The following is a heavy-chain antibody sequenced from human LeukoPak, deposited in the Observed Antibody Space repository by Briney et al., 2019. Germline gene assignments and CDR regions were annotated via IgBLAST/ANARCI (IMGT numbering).Heavy chain of an antibody. D-gene: IGHD1-26*01. V-gene: IGHV4-38-2*02. CDR1: GYSISSGYY. CDR2: IYHSGRT. Sequence: SETLSLTCTVSGYSISSGYYWGWIRQPPGKGLEWIGSIYHSGRTFYNPSLKSRVTISVDTSKNQFSLKLSSVTAADTAVYYCARGGSYLSAFDIWGQGTMVTVSS. J-gene: IGHJ3*02. CDR3: ARGGSYLSAFDI.